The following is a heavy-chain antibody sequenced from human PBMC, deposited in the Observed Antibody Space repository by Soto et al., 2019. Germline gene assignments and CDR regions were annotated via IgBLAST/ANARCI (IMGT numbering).Heavy chain of an antibody. V-gene: IGHV3-73*02. CDR1: GFTFSGSA. CDR3: ATHTRDGYNDEYYFDY. Sequence: EVQLVESGGGLVQPGGSLTLSCAASGFTFSGSAMLWVRQASGKGLEWVGRIRNKTNSHATEYPASMKGRFTISRDDSKNTAYLQMNSLKAEDTAVYYCATHTRDGYNDEYYFDYWGRGTLVTVSS. CDR2: IRNKTNSHAT. D-gene: IGHD2-21*01. J-gene: IGHJ4*02.